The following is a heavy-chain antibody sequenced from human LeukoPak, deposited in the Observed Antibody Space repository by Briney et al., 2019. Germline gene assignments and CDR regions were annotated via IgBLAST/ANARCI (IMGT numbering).Heavy chain of an antibody. CDR1: GFTFSSYE. Sequence: GGSLRLSCAASGFTFSSYEMNWVRQVPGKGLEWVSSISGGGDSTYYRESVKGRFNISRDNSKNTLYLQMNSLRAEDTAIYYCAKGYYFDSSGRNWFDSWGQGILVTVSS. CDR3: AKGYYFDSSGRNWFDS. V-gene: IGHV3-23*01. D-gene: IGHD3-22*01. J-gene: IGHJ5*01. CDR2: ISGGGDST.